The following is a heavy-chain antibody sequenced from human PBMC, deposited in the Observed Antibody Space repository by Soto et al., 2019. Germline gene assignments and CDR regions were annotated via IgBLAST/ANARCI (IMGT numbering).Heavy chain of an antibody. J-gene: IGHJ5*02. Sequence: QVQLVQSGAEVKKPGSSVKVSCKASGGTFSSYAISWVRQAPGQGLEWMGGIIPIFGTANYAQKFQGRVTITADESTSTAYMELSSLRSEDTAVYYCARGQYYYGSGSYLGGDWFDPWGQGTLVTVSS. D-gene: IGHD3-10*01. CDR3: ARGQYYYGSGSYLGGDWFDP. CDR1: GGTFSSYA. V-gene: IGHV1-69*01. CDR2: IIPIFGTA.